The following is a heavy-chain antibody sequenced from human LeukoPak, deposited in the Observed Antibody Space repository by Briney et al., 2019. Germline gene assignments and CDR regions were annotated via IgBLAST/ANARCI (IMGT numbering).Heavy chain of an antibody. CDR2: IYATDLT. Sequence: SETLSLTCTVSGRSIRSVYWNWIRQSAGKGLEWIGRIYATDLTNYNPSLKSRVTLSVDMSKNELSLTLKSVTAADTAVYYCARGFGSGTSPIDLWGHGALVTVSS. CDR3: ARGFGSGTSPIDL. J-gene: IGHJ5*02. D-gene: IGHD3-10*01. V-gene: IGHV4-4*07. CDR1: GRSIRSVY.